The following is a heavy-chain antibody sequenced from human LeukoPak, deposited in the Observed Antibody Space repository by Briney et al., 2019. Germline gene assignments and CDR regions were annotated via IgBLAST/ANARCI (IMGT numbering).Heavy chain of an antibody. J-gene: IGHJ3*01. CDR2: IGPDGSSE. CDR3: TRDSTGWYGNSFDL. Sequence: GGSLRLSCEGSGLAFVTYGMHWVRQAPGKGLEWVAFIGPDGSSEHFADSVKGRFSISKDNPKNILYLQMKSLRSEDTAVYYCTRDSTGWYGNSFDLWGQGTMVTVSS. CDR1: GLAFVTYG. D-gene: IGHD6-19*01. V-gene: IGHV3-30*02.